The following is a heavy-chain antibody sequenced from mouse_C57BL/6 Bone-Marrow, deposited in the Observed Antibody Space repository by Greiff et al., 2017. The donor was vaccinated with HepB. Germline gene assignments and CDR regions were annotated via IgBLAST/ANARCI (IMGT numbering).Heavy chain of an antibody. D-gene: IGHD1-1*02. J-gene: IGHJ3*01. CDR2: ISDGGSYT. CDR3: ARYGGFAY. Sequence: EVMLVESGGGLVKPGGSLKLSCAASGFTFSSYAMSWVRQTPEKRLEWVATISDGGSYTYYPDNVKGRFTISRDNAKNNLYLQMSHLKSEDTAMYYCARYGGFAYWGQGTLVTASA. V-gene: IGHV5-4*03. CDR1: GFTFSSYA.